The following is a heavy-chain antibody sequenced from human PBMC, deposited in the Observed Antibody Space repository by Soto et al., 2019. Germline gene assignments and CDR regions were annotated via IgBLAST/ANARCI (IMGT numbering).Heavy chain of an antibody. V-gene: IGHV4-4*02. CDR3: ARHTDIVSSTVYN. J-gene: IGHJ4*02. CDR2: IYNIGST. Sequence: PSETLSLTCAVSGGFISSSNWSSWVRQPPGKGLEWIGYIYNIGSTNYNPSLRSRVTMSVDTSKNQFSLKLSSVAAADTAVYYCARHTDIVSSTVYNWGQGILVTVSS. D-gene: IGHD5-12*01. CDR1: GGFISSSNW.